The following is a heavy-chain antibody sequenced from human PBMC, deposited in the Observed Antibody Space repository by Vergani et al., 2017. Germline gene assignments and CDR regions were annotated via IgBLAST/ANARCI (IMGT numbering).Heavy chain of an antibody. CDR3: ARGKEFGVVMTFDY. J-gene: IGHJ4*02. CDR2: IYHSGSP. CDR1: GGSISSGGYS. V-gene: IGHV4-30-2*01. D-gene: IGHD3-3*01. Sequence: QLQLQESGSGLVKPSQTLSLTCAVSGGSISSGGYSWSWIRQPPGKGLEWIGYIYHSGSPYYNPSLKSRVTISVDRSKNQFSLKLSSVTAADTAVYYCARGKEFGVVMTFDYWGQGTLVTVSS.